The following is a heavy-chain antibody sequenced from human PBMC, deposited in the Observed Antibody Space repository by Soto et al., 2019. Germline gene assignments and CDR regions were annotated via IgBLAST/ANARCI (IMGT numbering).Heavy chain of an antibody. Sequence: ASETLSLTCTVSGGSISSSSYYWGWIRQPPGKGLEWIGSIYYSGSTYYNPSLKSRVTISVDTSKNQLSLKLSSVTAADTAVYYCVRGSGKYYYGMDVWGQGTTVTVSS. D-gene: IGHD3-10*01. V-gene: IGHV4-39*01. CDR3: VRGSGKYYYGMDV. CDR1: GGSISSSSYY. CDR2: IYYSGST. J-gene: IGHJ6*02.